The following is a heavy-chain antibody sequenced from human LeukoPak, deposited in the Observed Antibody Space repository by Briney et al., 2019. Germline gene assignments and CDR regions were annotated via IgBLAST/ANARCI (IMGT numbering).Heavy chain of an antibody. V-gene: IGHV4-34*01. CDR2: INHSGST. J-gene: IGHJ5*02. CDR3: ARADSSSWYANWFDP. D-gene: IGHD6-13*01. CDR1: GGSFSGYY. Sequence: SETLSLTCAVYGGSFSGYYWSWSRQPPGKGLEWIGEINHSGSTNYNPSLKSRVTISVDTSKNQFSLKLSSVTAADTAVYYCARADSSSWYANWFDPWGQGTLVTVSS.